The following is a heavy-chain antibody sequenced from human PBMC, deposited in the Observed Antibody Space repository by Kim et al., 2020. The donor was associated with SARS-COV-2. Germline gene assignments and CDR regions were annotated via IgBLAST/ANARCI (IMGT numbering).Heavy chain of an antibody. Sequence: GGSLRLSCAASGFTFSSYWMHWVRQAPGKGLVWVSRINSDGSSTSYADSVKGRFTISRDNAKNTLYLQMNSLRAEDTAVYYCASLVGASNFDYWGQGTLVTVSS. V-gene: IGHV3-74*01. CDR3: ASLVGASNFDY. D-gene: IGHD1-26*01. J-gene: IGHJ4*02. CDR1: GFTFSSYW. CDR2: INSDGSST.